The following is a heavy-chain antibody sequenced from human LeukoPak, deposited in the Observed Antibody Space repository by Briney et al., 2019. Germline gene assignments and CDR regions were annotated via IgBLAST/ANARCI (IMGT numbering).Heavy chain of an antibody. CDR2: ISGTGAAM. Sequence: GGSLGLSCAASGFTFRSFEMNWVRQAPGKGLEWVSYISGTGAAMYYADSVKGRFTISRDNAKNSLYLQMNSLRAEDTAVYYCAREGDLYDRSTSSQFDYWGQGTLVTVSS. V-gene: IGHV3-48*03. CDR3: AREGDLYDRSTSSQFDY. J-gene: IGHJ4*02. D-gene: IGHD3-22*01. CDR1: GFTFRSFE.